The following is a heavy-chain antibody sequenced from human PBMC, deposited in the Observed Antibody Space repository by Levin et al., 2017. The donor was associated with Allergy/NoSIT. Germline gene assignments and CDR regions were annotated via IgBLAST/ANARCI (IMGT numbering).Heavy chain of an antibody. CDR1: GFTFSSYS. D-gene: IGHD5-12*01. V-gene: IGHV3-21*01. J-gene: IGHJ2*01. CDR3: AREQYSGYDGNWYFDL. Sequence: GESLKISCAASGFTFSSYSMNWVRQAPGKGLEWVSSISSSSSYIYYADSVKGRFTISRDNAKNSLYLQMNSLRAEDTAVYYCAREQYSGYDGNWYFDLWGRGTLVTVSS. CDR2: ISSSSSYI.